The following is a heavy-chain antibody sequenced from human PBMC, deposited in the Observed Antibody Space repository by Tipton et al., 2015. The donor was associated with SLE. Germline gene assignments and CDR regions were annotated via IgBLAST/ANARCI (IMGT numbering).Heavy chain of an antibody. CDR1: GFTFNIHA. CDR3: ARGGYSSGRGWFDP. Sequence: GSLRLSCAASGFTFNIHAMTWVRQAPGKGLEWVSGISGGRTYFADSVRGRFSISRDNSKNTLYLQMNSLRAEDTAVYYCARGGYSSGRGWFDPWGQGTLVTVSS. V-gene: IGHV3-23*01. CDR2: ISGGRT. D-gene: IGHD6-19*01. J-gene: IGHJ5*02.